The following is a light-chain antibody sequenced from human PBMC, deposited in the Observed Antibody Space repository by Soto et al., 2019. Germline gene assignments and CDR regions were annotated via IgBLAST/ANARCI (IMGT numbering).Light chain of an antibody. CDR2: AAS. V-gene: IGKV1-27*01. CDR3: QKYSSVPV. CDR1: QGIRNF. J-gene: IGKJ3*01. Sequence: DIQMTQSPTSLSASVGDRVTITCRASQGIRNFVAWYQQKPGKAPKLLIYAASTLQSGVPSRFSGSGSWTYFTLTINSLQPEDVATYSCQKYSSVPVFGPGTKVEIK.